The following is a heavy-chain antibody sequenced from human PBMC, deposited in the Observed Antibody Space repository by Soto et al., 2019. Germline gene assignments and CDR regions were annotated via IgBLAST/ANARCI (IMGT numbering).Heavy chain of an antibody. V-gene: IGHV5-51*01. CDR1: GYRFTSYW. J-gene: IGHJ5*02. CDR3: ARKDKSGYFNWFDP. D-gene: IGHD3-22*01. Sequence: ESLKISFIPSGYRFTSYWIAWVRQMPGKGLEWMGIIFPSDSDTRYSPSFQGQVTISADRSTSTVFLQWASLKASDTAVYFCARKDKSGYFNWFDPWGQGTLVTVSS. CDR2: IFPSDSDT.